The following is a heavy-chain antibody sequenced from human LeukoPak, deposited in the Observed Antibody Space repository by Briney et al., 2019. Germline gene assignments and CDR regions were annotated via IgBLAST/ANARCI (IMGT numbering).Heavy chain of an antibody. Sequence: GGSLRLSCAASGFTFSSYAMSWVRQAPGKGLEWVSAISGTGASTYYADSVKGRFTISRDNARNTLYLQMNSLRAEDTAMYFCARDKYGGNSNAFDIWGQGTMVTVSS. CDR3: ARDKYGGNSNAFDI. CDR1: GFTFSSYA. V-gene: IGHV3-23*01. J-gene: IGHJ3*02. D-gene: IGHD4-23*01. CDR2: ISGTGAST.